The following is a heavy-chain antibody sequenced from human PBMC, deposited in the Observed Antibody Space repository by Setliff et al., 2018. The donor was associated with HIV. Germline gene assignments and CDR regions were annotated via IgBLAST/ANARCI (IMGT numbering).Heavy chain of an antibody. J-gene: IGHJ6*03. Sequence: KPSETLSLTCTVSGGFISTGGYSWSRIRQPPGKGLEWIGYNYHSGNTYYNPPLKSRVSISVDRSQNQFSLKLSSVTAADTAVYYCARGCHPRVGAYYYGSGSPRGSYYYYYMDVWGKGTTVTVSS. CDR3: ARGCHPRVGAYYYGSGSPRGSYYYYYMDV. CDR1: GGFISTGGYS. V-gene: IGHV4-30-2*01. D-gene: IGHD3-10*01. CDR2: NYHSGNT.